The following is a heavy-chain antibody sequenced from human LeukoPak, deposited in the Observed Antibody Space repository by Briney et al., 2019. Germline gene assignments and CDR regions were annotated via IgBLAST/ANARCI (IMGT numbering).Heavy chain of an antibody. CDR1: GFTFNNAW. V-gene: IGHV3-15*01. D-gene: IGHD3-10*01. CDR2: IKSKTDGGTT. CDR3: TTELVWFGVLAH. Sequence: GGSPRLSCAGSGFTFNNAWMTWVRQAPGKGLEGVGRIKSKTDGGTTDYAAPVKDRFTISRDDSKSTLYLQMNSLQTEDTGVYYCTTELVWFGVLAHWGQGTLATVSS. J-gene: IGHJ4*02.